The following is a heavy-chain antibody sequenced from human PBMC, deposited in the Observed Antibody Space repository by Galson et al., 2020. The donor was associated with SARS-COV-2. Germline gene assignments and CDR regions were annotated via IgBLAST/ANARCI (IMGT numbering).Heavy chain of an antibody. Sequence: GESLKISCAASGFTFRSYAMYWVRQAPGKGLEWVALTSYDGSNEYYGDSVKGRFTIYRDNSKNTLYLQMNSLRAEDTAAYYCARAHYGAYYSGMDVWGQGTTVTVSS. D-gene: IGHD4-17*01. J-gene: IGHJ6*02. CDR3: ARAHYGAYYSGMDV. V-gene: IGHV3-30-3*01. CDR2: TSYDGSNE. CDR1: GFTFRSYA.